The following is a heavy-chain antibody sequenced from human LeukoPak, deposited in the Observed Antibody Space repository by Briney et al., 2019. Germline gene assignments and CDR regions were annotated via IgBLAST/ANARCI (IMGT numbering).Heavy chain of an antibody. D-gene: IGHD6-13*01. CDR3: ARSAAAGFSYYSYYLDV. CDR2: INSDGSST. CDR1: GFTFSSYW. V-gene: IGHV3-74*01. Sequence: GGSLRLSCAASGFTFSSYWIHWVRQAPGKGLVWVSRINSDGSSTTYADSVKGRFTISRDNAKNTLYLQMNSLRAEDTAVYYCARSAAAGFSYYSYYLDVWGKGTTVTIFS. J-gene: IGHJ6*03.